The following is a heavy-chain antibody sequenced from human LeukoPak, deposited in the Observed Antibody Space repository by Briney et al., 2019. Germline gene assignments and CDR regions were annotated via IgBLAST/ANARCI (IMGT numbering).Heavy chain of an antibody. CDR1: GYTFTGYY. J-gene: IGHJ4*02. CDR2: INPSGGST. D-gene: IGHD1-1*01. Sequence: ASVKVSCKASGYTFTGYYMHWVRQAPGQGLEWMGIINPSGGSTSYAQKFQGRVTMTRDMSTSTVYMELSSLRSEDTAVYYCAREATGNCLDYWGQGTLVTVSS. V-gene: IGHV1-46*01. CDR3: AREATGNCLDY.